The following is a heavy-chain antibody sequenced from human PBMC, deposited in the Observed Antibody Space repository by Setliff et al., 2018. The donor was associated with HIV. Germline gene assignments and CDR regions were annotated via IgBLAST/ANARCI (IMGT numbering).Heavy chain of an antibody. D-gene: IGHD2-15*01. Sequence: SVKVSCKASGGTFGSYGINWVRQAPGQGLEWMGGIIPMFGTANYAQKFQGRVTITADESTSTVYMELTRLRSEDTAVYYCARTLGYCSGGSCYLDYWGQGTLVTVSS. J-gene: IGHJ4*02. CDR2: IIPMFGTA. CDR3: ARTLGYCSGGSCYLDY. CDR1: GGTFGSYG. V-gene: IGHV1-69*13.